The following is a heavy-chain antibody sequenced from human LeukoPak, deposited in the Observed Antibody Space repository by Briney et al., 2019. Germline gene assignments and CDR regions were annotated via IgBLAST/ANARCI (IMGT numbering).Heavy chain of an antibody. V-gene: IGHV3-23*01. CDR2: ISGSGGST. CDR3: AKDLPDYGDYIEGS. J-gene: IGHJ5*02. Sequence: GWSVRLSCAACGCTFSSFAMSWVRQAGGKGLEGVSTISGSGGSTNYADSLKVRFTFSRYNSKKTLYLQMNSLRAEDTAVYCCAKDLPDYGDYIEGSWGQGTLVTVSS. D-gene: IGHD4-17*01. CDR1: GCTFSSFA.